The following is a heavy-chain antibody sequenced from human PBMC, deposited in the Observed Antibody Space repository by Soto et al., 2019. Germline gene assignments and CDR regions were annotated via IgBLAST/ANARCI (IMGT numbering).Heavy chain of an antibody. D-gene: IGHD5-18*01. CDR2: INHSGST. J-gene: IGHJ5*02. Sequence: PSETLSLTCAVYGGSFSGYYWSWIRQPPGKGLEWIGEINHSGSTNYNPSLKSRVTISVDTSKNQFSLKLSSVTAADTAVYYCERVQLWLQDWFDPWGQGTLVTVSS. V-gene: IGHV4-34*01. CDR1: GGSFSGYY. CDR3: ERVQLWLQDWFDP.